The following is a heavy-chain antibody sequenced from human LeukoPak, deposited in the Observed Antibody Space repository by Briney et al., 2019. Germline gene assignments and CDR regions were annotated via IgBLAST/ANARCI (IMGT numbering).Heavy chain of an antibody. Sequence: GGSLRLSCAASGFIFDDYAMHWVRQAPGKGLEWVAFIRYDGSNKYYADSVKGRFTISRDNSKNTLYLQMNSLRAEDTAVYYCAKDPGSGVNPHFDYWGQGTLVTVSS. D-gene: IGHD3-10*01. CDR1: GFIFDDYA. CDR3: AKDPGSGVNPHFDY. J-gene: IGHJ4*02. V-gene: IGHV3-30*02. CDR2: IRYDGSNK.